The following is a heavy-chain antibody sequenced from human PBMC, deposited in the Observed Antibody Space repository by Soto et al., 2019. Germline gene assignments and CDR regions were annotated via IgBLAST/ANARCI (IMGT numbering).Heavy chain of an antibody. Sequence: QVQLVQSGAEVKKSGSSVKVSCKASGGTFSSYAISWVRQAPGQGLEWMGGIIPIFGTANYAQKFQGRVTITADESTSTAYMELSSLRSEDTAVYYCARDGYCSSTSCYSDYWGQGTLVTVSS. V-gene: IGHV1-69*01. J-gene: IGHJ4*02. CDR1: GGTFSSYA. D-gene: IGHD2-2*02. CDR2: IIPIFGTA. CDR3: ARDGYCSSTSCYSDY.